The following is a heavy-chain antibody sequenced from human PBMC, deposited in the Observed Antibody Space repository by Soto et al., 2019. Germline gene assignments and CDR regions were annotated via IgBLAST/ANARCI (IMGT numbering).Heavy chain of an antibody. D-gene: IGHD5-12*01. Sequence: SETLSLTCTVSGGSISSYYWSWIRQPPGKGLEWIGYIYYSGSTNYSPSLKSRVTISVDTSKNQFSLKLSSVTAADTAVYYCAREGYGGGYYYYYGMDVWGQGTTVTVSS. J-gene: IGHJ6*02. CDR1: GGSISSYY. CDR3: AREGYGGGYYYYYGMDV. CDR2: IYYSGST. V-gene: IGHV4-59*01.